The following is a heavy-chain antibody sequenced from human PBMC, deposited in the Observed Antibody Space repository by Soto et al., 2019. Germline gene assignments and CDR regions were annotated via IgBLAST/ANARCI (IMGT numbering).Heavy chain of an antibody. CDR3: ARDRYSSYYYYGMDV. V-gene: IGHV1-46*01. D-gene: IGHD6-13*01. CDR2: INPSGGST. CDR1: GYTFTSYY. J-gene: IGHJ6*02. Sequence: GASLKVSCKASGYTFTSYYMHWVRQAPGQGLEWMGIINPSGGSTSYAQKFQGRVTMTRDTSTSTVYMELSSLRSEDTAVYYCARDRYSSYYYYGMDVWGQGTTVTVSS.